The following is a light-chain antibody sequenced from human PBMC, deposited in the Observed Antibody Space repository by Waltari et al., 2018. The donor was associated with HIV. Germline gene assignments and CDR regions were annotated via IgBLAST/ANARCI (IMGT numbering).Light chain of an antibody. J-gene: IGLJ2*01. Sequence: QSVLTPPPSVSGTPGQRVTISCTGSRSNIGPDYDVPWYQQLPGTVPKLRIYGNNNRPSGVPDRFSGSKSGTSASLAITGLQAEDETDYYCQSYDSRLSAVVFGGGTKLTVL. CDR1: RSNIGPDYD. CDR3: QSYDSRLSAVV. CDR2: GNN. V-gene: IGLV1-40*01.